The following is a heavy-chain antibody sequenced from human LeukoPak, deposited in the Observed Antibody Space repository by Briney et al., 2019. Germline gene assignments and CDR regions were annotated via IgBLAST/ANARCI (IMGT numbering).Heavy chain of an antibody. J-gene: IGHJ6*04. V-gene: IGHV3-33*06. CDR2: IWCDGSNK. CDR3: AKSPGPNYYDSSGYYYFDLFGMDV. D-gene: IGHD3-22*01. Sequence: PGGSLRLSCAASGFTFSSYGMHWVRQAPGKGLEWVAVIWCDGSNKYYADSVKGRFTISRDNSKNTLYLQMNSLRAEDTAVYYCAKSPGPNYYDSSGYYYFDLFGMDVWGKGTTVTVPS. CDR1: GFTFSSYG.